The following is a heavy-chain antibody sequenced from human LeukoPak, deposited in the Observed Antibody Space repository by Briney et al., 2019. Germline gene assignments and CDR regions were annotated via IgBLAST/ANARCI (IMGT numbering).Heavy chain of an antibody. Sequence: GASVKVSCKASGYTFTSYGITWVRQAPGQGLEWMGRISAYNGNTNYAQKFQDRVTMTTDTSTTTAYMELRSLRFDDTALYYCARRRGSYWAEYYFDYWGQGTLVTVSS. J-gene: IGHJ4*02. CDR3: ARRRGSYWAEYYFDY. CDR1: GYTFTSYG. CDR2: ISAYNGNT. D-gene: IGHD1-26*01. V-gene: IGHV1-18*01.